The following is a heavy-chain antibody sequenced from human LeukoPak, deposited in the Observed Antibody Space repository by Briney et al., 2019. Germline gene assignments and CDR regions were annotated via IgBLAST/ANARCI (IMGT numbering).Heavy chain of an antibody. CDR2: IWYDGSNK. CDR3: AREASDAFDI. Sequence: PGRSLGLSCAASGFTFSSYDMHWVRQAPGKGLEWVALIWYDGSNKNYADSVKGRFTISRDNSKNTLFLQMNSLRAEDTAVYYCAREASDAFDIWGQGTMVTVSS. J-gene: IGHJ3*02. V-gene: IGHV3-33*01. CDR1: GFTFSSYD.